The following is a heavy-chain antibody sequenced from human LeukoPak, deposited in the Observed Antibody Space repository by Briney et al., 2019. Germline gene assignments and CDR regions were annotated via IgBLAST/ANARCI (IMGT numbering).Heavy chain of an antibody. D-gene: IGHD2-2*01. CDR3: ARGYCSSTSCWFDP. V-gene: IGHV4-34*01. J-gene: IGHJ5*02. Sequence: KPSETLSLTCAVYGGSFSGYYWSWIRQPPGKGLEWIGEINHSGSTNYNPSLKGRVTISVDTFKNQFSLKLSSVTAADTAVYYCARGYCSSTSCWFDPWGQGTLVTVSS. CDR1: GGSFSGYY. CDR2: INHSGST.